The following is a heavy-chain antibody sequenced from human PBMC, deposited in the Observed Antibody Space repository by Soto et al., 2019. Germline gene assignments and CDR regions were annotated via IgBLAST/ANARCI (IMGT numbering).Heavy chain of an antibody. D-gene: IGHD3-3*01. CDR1: GYTFTGYY. Sequence: ASVKVSCKASGYTFTGYYLHWVRQAPGQRLEWMGWINPNSGATNYAENLQGRVTLTRDTSISTAYMELTRLTSEDTAVYYCAKSIIRFLEWPSPFDPWGQGTLVTVS. CDR3: AKSIIRFLEWPSPFDP. V-gene: IGHV1-2*02. J-gene: IGHJ5*02. CDR2: INPNSGAT.